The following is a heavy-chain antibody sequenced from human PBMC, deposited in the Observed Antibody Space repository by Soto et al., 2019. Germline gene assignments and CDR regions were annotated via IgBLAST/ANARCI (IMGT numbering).Heavy chain of an antibody. CDR3: ARTPNKGRAGVYGMDV. CDR1: GYTFTDYY. D-gene: IGHD3-10*01. CDR2: IDGDSGDT. J-gene: IGHJ6*02. V-gene: IGHV1-2*04. Sequence: QVLLVQSGAEVKKPGASVKVSCKASGYTFTDYYIHWVRQAPGQGLEWMGWIDGDSGDTKYAQNFQDWVTMTRDTSINTAYMELSRLTSDDTAVYYCARTPNKGRAGVYGMDVWGQGTTVIVSS.